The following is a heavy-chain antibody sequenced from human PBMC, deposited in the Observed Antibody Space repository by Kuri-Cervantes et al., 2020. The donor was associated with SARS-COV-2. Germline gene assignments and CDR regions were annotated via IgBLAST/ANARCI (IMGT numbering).Heavy chain of an antibody. CDR2: IIPIFGTA. CDR1: GFTFSSYA. J-gene: IGHJ4*02. D-gene: IGHD7-27*01. Sequence: SVKVSCKASGFTFSSYAISWVRQAPGQGLEWMGGIIPIFGTANYAQKFQGRVTITADESTSTAYMELSSLGSEDTAVYYCASFWGSRLAFDYWGQGTLVTVSS. CDR3: ASFWGSRLAFDY. V-gene: IGHV1-69*13.